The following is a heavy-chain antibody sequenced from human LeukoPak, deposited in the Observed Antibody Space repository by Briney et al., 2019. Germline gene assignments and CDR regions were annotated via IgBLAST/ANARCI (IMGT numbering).Heavy chain of an antibody. J-gene: IGHJ4*02. CDR2: ITSTSRSI. V-gene: IGHV3-21*01. Sequence: PGGSLRLSCAASGFTFSSYTTSWVRQAPGKGLGWVSSITSTSRSIYYADSVKGRFTISRDNAKNSLYLQMNSLRAEDTAVYYCARASPVDYWGQGTLVTVSS. CDR1: GFTFSSYT. CDR3: ARASPVDY.